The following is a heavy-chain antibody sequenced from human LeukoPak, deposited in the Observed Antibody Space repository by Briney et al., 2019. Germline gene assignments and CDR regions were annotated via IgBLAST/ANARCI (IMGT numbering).Heavy chain of an antibody. D-gene: IGHD3-22*01. CDR3: ARGADYDSSPNYFDY. V-gene: IGHV3-9*01. Sequence: GGSLRLSCAASGFTFDDYAMHWVRQAPGKGLEWASGISWNSGSIGYADSVKGRFTISRDNAKNSLYLQMNSLRAEDTALYYCARGADYDSSPNYFDYWGQGTLVTVSS. J-gene: IGHJ4*02. CDR1: GFTFDDYA. CDR2: ISWNSGSI.